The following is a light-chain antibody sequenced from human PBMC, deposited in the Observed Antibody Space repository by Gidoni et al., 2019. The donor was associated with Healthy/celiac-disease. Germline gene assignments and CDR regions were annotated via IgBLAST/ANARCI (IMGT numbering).Light chain of an antibody. CDR2: GAS. V-gene: IGKV3-15*01. Sequence: EIVMTQSPATLSVSPGERATLSCRASQSVSSNLAWYQQKPGQAPRLLIYGASTRATVIPARFTCSGSVTEFTLTISSLQSEDFAVYYCQQYNNWPPTFGQGTKVEIK. CDR3: QQYNNWPPT. J-gene: IGKJ1*01. CDR1: QSVSSN.